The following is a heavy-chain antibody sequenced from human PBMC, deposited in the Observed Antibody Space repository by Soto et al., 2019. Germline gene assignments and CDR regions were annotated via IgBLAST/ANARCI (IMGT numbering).Heavy chain of an antibody. CDR2: ISTGGGST. CDR3: AKGAFPIFGVIPMAV. Sequence: LRLSCEASGFTFSSYAMSWVRQAPGKGLEWVSAISTGGGSTYYADSVKGRFTISRDNSKNTLYLQMNSLRAEDTAVYYCAKGAFPIFGVIPMAVWGQGTTVTVS. CDR1: GFTFSSYA. D-gene: IGHD3-3*01. V-gene: IGHV3-23*01. J-gene: IGHJ6*02.